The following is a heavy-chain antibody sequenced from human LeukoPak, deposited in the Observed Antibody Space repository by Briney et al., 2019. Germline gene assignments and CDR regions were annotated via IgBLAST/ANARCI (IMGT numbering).Heavy chain of an antibody. V-gene: IGHV3-21*01. CDR1: GFTFSSYS. Sequence: GGSLRLSCAASGFTFSSYSMNWVRQAPGKGLEWVSSISSSSSYIYYADSVKGRFTTSRDNAKNSLYLQMNSLRAEDTAVYYCASGYYDFWSGQGDYWGQGTLVTVSS. D-gene: IGHD3-3*01. J-gene: IGHJ4*02. CDR3: ASGYYDFWSGQGDY. CDR2: ISSSSSYI.